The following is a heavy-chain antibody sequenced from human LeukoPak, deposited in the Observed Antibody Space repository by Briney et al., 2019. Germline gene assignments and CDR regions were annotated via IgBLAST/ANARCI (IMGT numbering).Heavy chain of an antibody. Sequence: GGSLRLSCAASGFTFAIYHMSWVRQAPGKGLEWVATIRGDGVYYADSVKGRFTISRDNSKNSLSLQVSSLRAEDTAVYYCAKTNGYYSDWGQGTLVTVSS. J-gene: IGHJ4*02. V-gene: IGHV3-23*01. CDR2: IRGDGV. CDR1: GFTFAIYH. D-gene: IGHD3-22*01. CDR3: AKTNGYYSD.